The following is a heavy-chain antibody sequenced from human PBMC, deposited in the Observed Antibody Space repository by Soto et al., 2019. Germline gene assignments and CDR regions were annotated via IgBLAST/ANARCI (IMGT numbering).Heavy chain of an antibody. J-gene: IGHJ5*02. V-gene: IGHV5-51*01. D-gene: IGHD2-8*01. Sequence: GESLKISCKGSGYSFTSYWIGWVRQMPGKGLEWMGIIYPGDSDTRYSPSFQGQVTISADKSISTAYLQWSSLKASDTAMYYCARRKNARYCTNGVCGNWFDPWGQGTLVTVSS. CDR3: ARRKNARYCTNGVCGNWFDP. CDR2: IYPGDSDT. CDR1: GYSFTSYW.